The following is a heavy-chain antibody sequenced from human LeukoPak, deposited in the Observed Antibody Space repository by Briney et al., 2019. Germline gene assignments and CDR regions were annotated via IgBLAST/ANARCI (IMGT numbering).Heavy chain of an antibody. J-gene: IGHJ3*02. CDR1: GGSISSIGSY. CDR3: ARSKVTTSDAFDI. D-gene: IGHD4-17*01. V-gene: IGHV4-39*01. Sequence: SETLSLTCTVSGGSISSIGSYWAWIRQPPGKGLEWIGSVYYRGKTHYNPSLKNRATISVDTSKNQFSLKLSSVTAADTAVYYCARSKVTTSDAFDIWGQGTMVTVSS. CDR2: VYYRGKT.